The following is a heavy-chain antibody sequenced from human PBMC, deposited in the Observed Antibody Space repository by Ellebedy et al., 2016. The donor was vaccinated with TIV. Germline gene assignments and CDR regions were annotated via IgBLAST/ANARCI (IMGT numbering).Heavy chain of an antibody. Sequence: PGGSLRLSCAASGFTFSSYSMNWVRQAPGKGLEWVSSISSSNHYIYYADSVKGRFTISRDNSKNTLFLQMNSLRAEDTAVYYCAKDGRGTNPGHFDYWGQGTLVTVSS. J-gene: IGHJ4*02. CDR3: AKDGRGTNPGHFDY. CDR1: GFTFSSYS. D-gene: IGHD2-8*01. V-gene: IGHV3-21*04. CDR2: ISSSNHYI.